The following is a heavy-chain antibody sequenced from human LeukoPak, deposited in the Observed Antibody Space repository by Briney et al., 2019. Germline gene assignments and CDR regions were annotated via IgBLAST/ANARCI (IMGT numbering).Heavy chain of an antibody. CDR2: IYYSGST. Sequence: PSETLSLTCTVSGGSISSYYWSWVRQPPGKGLEWIGYIYYSGSTNYNPSLKSRVTISVDTSKNQFSLKLSSVTAADTAVYYCARGGSYSSSPTAFDYWGQGTLVTVSS. V-gene: IGHV4-59*01. CDR3: ARGGSYSSSPTAFDY. D-gene: IGHD6-13*01. CDR1: GGSISSYY. J-gene: IGHJ4*02.